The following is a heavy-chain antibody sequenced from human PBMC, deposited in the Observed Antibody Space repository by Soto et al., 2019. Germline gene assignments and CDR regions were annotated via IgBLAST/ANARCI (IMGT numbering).Heavy chain of an antibody. CDR1: GGTFSSYA. D-gene: IGHD2-2*01. CDR3: ARGWVPAADGYFQH. Sequence: ASVKVSCKASGGTFSSYAISWVRQAPGQGLEWMGGIIPIFGTANYAQKFQGRVTITADESTSTAYMELSSLRSEDTAVYYCARGWVPAADGYFQHWGQGTLVTVSS. J-gene: IGHJ1*01. V-gene: IGHV1-69*13. CDR2: IIPIFGTA.